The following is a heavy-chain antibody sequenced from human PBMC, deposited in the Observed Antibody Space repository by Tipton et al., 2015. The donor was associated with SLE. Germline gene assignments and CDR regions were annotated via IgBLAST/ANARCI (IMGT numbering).Heavy chain of an antibody. CDR1: GFTFSTYW. CDR3: ARRLAVAGTLDY. D-gene: IGHD6-13*01. V-gene: IGHV3-74*03. CDR2: INGDGSTI. J-gene: IGHJ4*02. Sequence: SLRLSCAASGFTFSTYWMHWVRRGPGKGLLWVARINGDGSTILYADSVKGRFTIFRDNAKNTLYLQMNSLRVEDTAVYYCARRLAVAGTLDYWGQGTLVTVSS.